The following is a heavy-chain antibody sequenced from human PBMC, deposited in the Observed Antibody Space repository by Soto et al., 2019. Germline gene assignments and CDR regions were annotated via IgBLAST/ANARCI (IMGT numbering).Heavy chain of an antibody. CDR3: AREGCSSTSCYPPYYYYGMDV. V-gene: IGHV4-59*11. D-gene: IGHD2-2*01. Sequence: PLETLSLTSTVSGASISGHGLSLIRQPPGKGLEWIGYIYYSGSTNYNPSLKSRVTISVDTSKNQFSLKLSSVTAADTAVYYCAREGCSSTSCYPPYYYYGMDVWGQGTTVSVSS. CDR2: IYYSGST. CDR1: GASISGHG. J-gene: IGHJ6*02.